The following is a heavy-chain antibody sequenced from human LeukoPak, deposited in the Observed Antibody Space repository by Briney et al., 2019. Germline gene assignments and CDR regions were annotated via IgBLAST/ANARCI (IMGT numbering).Heavy chain of an antibody. CDR3: ARDRYYYDSSGFEGRAFDI. CDR2: IYYSGST. CDR1: GGSISSGDYY. J-gene: IGHJ3*02. D-gene: IGHD3-22*01. V-gene: IGHV4-30-4*01. Sequence: PSQTLSLTCTVSGGSISSGDYYWSWIRQPPGKGLEWIGYIYYSGSTYYNPSLKSRVTISVDTSKNQFSLKLSSVTAADTAVYYCARDRYYYDSSGFEGRAFDIWGQGTMVTVSS.